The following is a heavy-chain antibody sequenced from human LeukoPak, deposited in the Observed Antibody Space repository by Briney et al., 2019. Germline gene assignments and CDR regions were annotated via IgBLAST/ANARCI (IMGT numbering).Heavy chain of an antibody. CDR2: IIPILGIA. CDR3: ARDMGSSHNY. D-gene: IGHD6-6*01. CDR1: GGTFSSYA. Sequence: SVTVSCKASGGTFSSYAISWVRQAPGQGLEWMGRIIPILGIANYAQKFQGRVTITADESTSTAYMELSSLRSEDTAVYYCARDMGSSHNYWGQGTLVTVSS. J-gene: IGHJ4*02. V-gene: IGHV1-69*04.